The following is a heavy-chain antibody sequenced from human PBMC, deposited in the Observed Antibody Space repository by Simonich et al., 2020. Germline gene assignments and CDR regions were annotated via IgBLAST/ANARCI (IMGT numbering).Heavy chain of an antibody. CDR2: ISPSDSAP. CDR1: GYSFTSYW. CDR3: SRQLNDFDI. Sequence: EVQLVQAGAGVKQPGESLKISCKGSGYSFTSYWIGWGRQMPGKGLEWTGTISPSDSAPRSMPSFPGQVTISADKSISTAYLQWSSLKASDTSRYYCSRQLNDFDIWGQGTMVTVSS. J-gene: IGHJ3*02. V-gene: IGHV5-51*01. D-gene: IGHD1-1*01.